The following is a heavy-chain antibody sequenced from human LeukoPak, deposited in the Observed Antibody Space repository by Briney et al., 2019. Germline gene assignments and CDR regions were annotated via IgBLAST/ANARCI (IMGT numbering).Heavy chain of an antibody. J-gene: IGHJ4*02. CDR3: ARDLDADSSGYYTFDY. Sequence: ASVKVSCKASGYTFTSYGISWVRQAPGQGLEWMGGIIPIFGTANYAQKFQGRVTITADESTSTAYMELSSLRSEDTAVYYCARDLDADSSGYYTFDYWGQGTLVTVSS. V-gene: IGHV1-69*13. D-gene: IGHD3-22*01. CDR2: IIPIFGTA. CDR1: GYTFTSYG.